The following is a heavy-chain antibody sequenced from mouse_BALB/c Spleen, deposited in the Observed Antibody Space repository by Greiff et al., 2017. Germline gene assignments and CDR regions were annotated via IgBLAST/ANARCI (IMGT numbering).Heavy chain of an antibody. D-gene: IGHD1-1*01. CDR3: ARPLITTVVAPYYAMDY. J-gene: IGHJ4*01. Sequence: EVQGVESGGGLVQPGGSLKLSCAASGFDFSRYWMSWVRQAPGKGLEWIGEINPDSSTINYTPSLKDKFIISRDNAKNTLYLQMSKVRSEDTALYYCARPLITTVVAPYYAMDYWGQGTSVTVSS. CDR2: INPDSSTI. CDR1: GFDFSRYW. V-gene: IGHV4-1*02.